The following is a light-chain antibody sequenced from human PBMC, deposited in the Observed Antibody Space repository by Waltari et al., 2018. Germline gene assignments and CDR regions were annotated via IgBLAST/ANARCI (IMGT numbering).Light chain of an antibody. J-gene: IGLJ2*01. CDR2: DVS. CDR1: SSDVGGSNY. V-gene: IGLV2-14*03. Sequence: QSALTQPASVSGSPGQSITISCTGTSSDVGGSNYVSWYQQNPGKVPKLLIHDVSKRPSGVSNRFSGSKSGNTASLTISGLQAEDEADYYCSSYTSSSTLVFGGGTKLTVL. CDR3: SSYTSSSTLV.